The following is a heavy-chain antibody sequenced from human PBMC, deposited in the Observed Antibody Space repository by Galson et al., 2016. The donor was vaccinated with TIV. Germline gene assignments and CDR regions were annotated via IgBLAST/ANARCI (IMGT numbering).Heavy chain of an antibody. CDR3: AKDTGSLPRNWFDP. CDR2: ISGSGGTT. CDR1: GFTFSSFA. D-gene: IGHD3-9*01. V-gene: IGHV3-23*01. Sequence: SLRLSCAASGFTFSSFAMSWVRQAPGKALEWVSGISGSGGTTFYADSVKGRFSISRDNSKNTVYLQMNSLRAEDTAVYYCAKDTGSLPRNWFDPWGQGTLATVSS. J-gene: IGHJ5*02.